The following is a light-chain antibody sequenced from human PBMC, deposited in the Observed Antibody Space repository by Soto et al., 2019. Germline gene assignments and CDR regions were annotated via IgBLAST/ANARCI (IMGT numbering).Light chain of an antibody. CDR1: QSVSVN. CDR3: QHRHNWPWT. J-gene: IGKJ1*01. Sequence: EIVMTQSPGTLSVSPGERATLSCRASQSVSVNLAWYQQKPGQAPRLLIYGVSTRATGIPARFSGSESGTEFTLTISSLEPEDFAVYYCQHRHNWPWTFGQGTKVEIK. V-gene: IGKV3-15*01. CDR2: GVS.